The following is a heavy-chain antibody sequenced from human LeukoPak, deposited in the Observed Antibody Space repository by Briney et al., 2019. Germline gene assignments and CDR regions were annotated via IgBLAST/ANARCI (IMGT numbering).Heavy chain of an antibody. Sequence: GRSLRLSCAASGFTFSSYAMHWVRQAPGKGLEWVAVISYDGSNKYYADSVKGRFTISRDNSKNTLYLQMNSLRPEDTAVYYCARTPSSEYCSSTSCYGAYVDYWGQGTLVTVSS. J-gene: IGHJ4*02. V-gene: IGHV3-30-3*01. CDR3: ARTPSSEYCSSTSCYGAYVDY. CDR1: GFTFSSYA. D-gene: IGHD2-2*01. CDR2: ISYDGSNK.